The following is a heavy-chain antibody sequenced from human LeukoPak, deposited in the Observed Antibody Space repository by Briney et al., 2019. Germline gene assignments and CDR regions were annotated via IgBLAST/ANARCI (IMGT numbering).Heavy chain of an antibody. D-gene: IGHD3-22*01. J-gene: IGHJ4*02. CDR1: GYTFTGYY. V-gene: IGHV1-2*02. CDR3: ARGYYDSRGYSPWGY. Sequence: ASVKVSCKASGYTFTGYYMHWVRQAPGQGLEWMGWINPNSGGTNYAQKFQGRVTMTRDTSISTAYMELSRLRSDDTAVYYCARGYYDSRGYSPWGYWGQGTLVTVSS. CDR2: INPNSGGT.